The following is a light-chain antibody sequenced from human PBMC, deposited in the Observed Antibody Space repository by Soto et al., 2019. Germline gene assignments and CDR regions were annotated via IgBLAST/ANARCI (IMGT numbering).Light chain of an antibody. CDR2: AAS. Sequence: EIVLTQSPGTLSLSPGERATLSCRASQSINNRYLAWYQQKPDQAPRLLIYAASSRATGIPDRFSGSGSGTDVTLTISRLEPEDFAVYYCQQFGSSPGFTFGPGTKVDIK. J-gene: IGKJ3*01. CDR1: QSINNRY. CDR3: QQFGSSPGFT. V-gene: IGKV3-20*01.